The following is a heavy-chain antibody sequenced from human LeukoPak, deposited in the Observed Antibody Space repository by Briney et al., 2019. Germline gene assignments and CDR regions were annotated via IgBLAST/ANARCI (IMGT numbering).Heavy chain of an antibody. CDR2: INPSGGST. CDR3: ARCMAAGMTFDY. D-gene: IGHD6-13*01. Sequence: ASVKVSCKASGYTFTSYYMHWVRQAPGQGLEWMGIINPSGGSTSYAQKFQGRVTMTRDTSTSTVYMELSSLRSGDTAVYYCARCMAAGMTFDYWGQGTLVTVSS. V-gene: IGHV1-46*01. J-gene: IGHJ4*02. CDR1: GYTFTSYY.